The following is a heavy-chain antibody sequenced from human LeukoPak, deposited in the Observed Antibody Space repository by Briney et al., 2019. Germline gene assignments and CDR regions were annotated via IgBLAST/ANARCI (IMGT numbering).Heavy chain of an antibody. CDR3: ARDFMGAYFDY. CDR1: GGSVSDYY. J-gene: IGHJ4*02. V-gene: IGHV4-59*02. Sequence: SETLSLTCTISGGSVSDYYWSWIRQSPGKGLEWIGYIYYTGSTNYNPSLKSRVTISVDTSKNQFSLKLSSVTAADTAVYYCARDFMGAYFDYWGQGTLVTVSS. CDR2: IYYTGST. D-gene: IGHD1-26*01.